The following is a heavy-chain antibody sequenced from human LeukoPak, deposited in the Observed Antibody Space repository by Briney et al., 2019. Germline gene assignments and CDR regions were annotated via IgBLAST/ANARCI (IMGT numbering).Heavy chain of an antibody. CDR1: GDSVSSNSAA. J-gene: IGHJ6*02. D-gene: IGHD1-1*01. V-gene: IGHV6-1*01. CDR2: TYYRSKWYN. Sequence: SQTLSLTCAISGDSVSSNSAAWNWIRPSPSRGLEWLGRTYYRSKWYNDYAVSVKSRITINPDTSKNQFSLQLNSVTPEDTAVYYCARDGELTAQYYYYGMDVWGQGTTVTVSS. CDR3: ARDGELTAQYYYYGMDV.